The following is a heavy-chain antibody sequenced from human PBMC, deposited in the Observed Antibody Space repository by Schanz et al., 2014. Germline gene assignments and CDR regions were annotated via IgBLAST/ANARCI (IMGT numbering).Heavy chain of an antibody. CDR2: IFLNDGGT. V-gene: IGHV1-46*01. CDR3: ARERPRKGDFDF. D-gene: IGHD1-26*01. Sequence: QVQLVQSGAEVKEPGASVKLSCKSSGYTFTDYYMQWVRQAPGQGLEWLGTIFLNDGGTDSAAKSQGRIIMTMDTSTSTVYLDLSSVRSEATAVYYCARERPRKGDFDFWGQGTLVTVSS. J-gene: IGHJ4*02. CDR1: GYTFTDYY.